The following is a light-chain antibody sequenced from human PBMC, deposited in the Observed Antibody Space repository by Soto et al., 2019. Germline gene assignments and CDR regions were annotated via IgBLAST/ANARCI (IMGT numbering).Light chain of an antibody. Sequence: EIVLTQSPGTLSLSPGERATLSCRASPSGRGMYLSWYQQKPGQPPRLLIYGVSSRAYGIPDRFSGSGSGPDFTLPIIRLEPEDFAVHYCQPYGYPKWTFGRRVKVDI. J-gene: IGKJ1*01. V-gene: IGKV3-20*01. CDR2: GVS. CDR1: PSGRGMY. CDR3: QPYGYPKWT.